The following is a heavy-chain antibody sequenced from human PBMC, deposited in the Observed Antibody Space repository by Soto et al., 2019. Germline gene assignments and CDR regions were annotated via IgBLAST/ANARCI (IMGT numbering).Heavy chain of an antibody. D-gene: IGHD5-18*01. V-gene: IGHV3-7*01. CDR3: SRGDTPMITGIDSFDI. CDR1: GFTFSRYW. Sequence: PGGSLRLSCAASGFTFSRYWMNWVRQAPGKGLEWVANIKQDGTEKNYVDCVKGRFTISRDNARNSLYLQMDSLRAEDTAVYFCSRGDTPMITGIDSFDIWGQGTMVTVSS. CDR2: IKQDGTEK. J-gene: IGHJ3*02.